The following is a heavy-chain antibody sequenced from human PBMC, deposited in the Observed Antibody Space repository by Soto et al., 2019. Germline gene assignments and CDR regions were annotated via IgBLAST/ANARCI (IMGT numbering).Heavy chain of an antibody. CDR3: AKGLLIAARPITKDDYYYYGMDV. CDR1: GFTFSSYA. V-gene: IGHV3-23*01. J-gene: IGHJ6*02. D-gene: IGHD6-6*01. CDR2: ISGSGGST. Sequence: GGSLRLSCAASGFTFSSYAMSWVRQAPGKGLEWVSAISGSGGSTYYADSVKGRFTISRDNSKNTPYLQMNSLRAEDTAVYYCAKGLLIAARPITKDDYYYYGMDVWGQGTTVTVSS.